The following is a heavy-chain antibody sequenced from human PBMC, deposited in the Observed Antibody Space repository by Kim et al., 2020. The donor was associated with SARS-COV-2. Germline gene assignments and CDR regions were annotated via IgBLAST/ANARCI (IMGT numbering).Heavy chain of an antibody. J-gene: IGHJ4*02. Sequence: SETLSLTCTVSGGSISSSSYYWGWIRQPPGKGLEWIGSIYYSGSTYYNPSLKSRVTISVDTSKNQFSLKLSSVTAADTAVYYCARHLRWGIAVAGGYYFDYWGQGTLVTVSS. CDR2: IYYSGST. V-gene: IGHV4-39*01. D-gene: IGHD6-19*01. CDR1: GGSISSSSYY. CDR3: ARHLRWGIAVAGGYYFDY.